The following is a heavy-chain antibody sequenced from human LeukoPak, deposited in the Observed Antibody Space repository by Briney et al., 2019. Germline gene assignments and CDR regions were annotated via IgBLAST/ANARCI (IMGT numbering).Heavy chain of an antibody. Sequence: SETLSLTCTVSGGSISSSSYYWGWIRQPPGKGLEWIGSIYYSGSTYYNPSLKSRVTISVDTSKNQFSLKLSSVTAADTAVYYCARDWFGEFNGGMDVWGKGTTVTVSS. D-gene: IGHD3-10*01. CDR1: GGSISSSSYY. CDR2: IYYSGST. CDR3: ARDWFGEFNGGMDV. V-gene: IGHV4-39*07. J-gene: IGHJ6*03.